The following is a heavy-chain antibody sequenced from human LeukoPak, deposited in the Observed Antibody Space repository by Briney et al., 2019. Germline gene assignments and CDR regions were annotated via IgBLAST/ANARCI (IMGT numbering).Heavy chain of an antibody. CDR1: GGSISSSSYY. V-gene: IGHV4-39*01. J-gene: IGHJ3*02. CDR2: IYYSGST. CDR3: ARRIGDRLAPGAFDI. Sequence: SETLSLTCTVSGGSISSSSYYWGWIRQPPGKGLEWIGSIYYSGSTYYNPSLKSRVTISVDTSKNQFSLKLSSVTAADTAVYYCARRIGDRLAPGAFDIWGQGTMVTVSS. D-gene: IGHD6-19*01.